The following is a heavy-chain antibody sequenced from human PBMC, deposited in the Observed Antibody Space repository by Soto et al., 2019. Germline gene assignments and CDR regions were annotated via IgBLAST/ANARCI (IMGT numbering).Heavy chain of an antibody. CDR1: GFDFDDHA. CDR3: TIDIFRTITTVDF. CDR2: ISWNGAFI. Sequence: EVQLVESGGDLVQPGRSLRLSCVGSGFDFDDHAMSWVRQAPGKGLEWVAGISWNGAFIGYARSVSGRFTISRDDAKNSLYLQMYSLRPEDTALYYFTIDIFRTITTVDFWGQGTLVTVS. V-gene: IGHV3-9*01. D-gene: IGHD4-4*01. J-gene: IGHJ4*02.